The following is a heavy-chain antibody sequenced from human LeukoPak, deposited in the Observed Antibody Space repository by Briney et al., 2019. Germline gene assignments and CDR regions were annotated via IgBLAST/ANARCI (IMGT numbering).Heavy chain of an antibody. Sequence: GASVKVSCKASGYTFTSYDINWVRQATGQGLEWMGWMNPNSGNTGYAQKFQGRVTITRNTSISTAYMELSSQRSEDTAVYYCARDRLDSYYYDSSGYAFDYWGQGTLVTVSS. J-gene: IGHJ4*02. CDR2: MNPNSGNT. V-gene: IGHV1-8*03. D-gene: IGHD3-22*01. CDR3: ARDRLDSYYYDSSGYAFDY. CDR1: GYTFTSYD.